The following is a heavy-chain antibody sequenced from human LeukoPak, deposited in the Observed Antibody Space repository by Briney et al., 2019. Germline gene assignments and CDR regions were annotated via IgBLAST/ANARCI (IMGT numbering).Heavy chain of an antibody. J-gene: IGHJ4*02. CDR1: GFTFSSYE. CDR2: ISSSGSTI. D-gene: IGHD5-12*01. CDR3: ARVGYSAYDDGEGAFDY. Sequence: GGSLRLSCAASGFTFSSYEMNWVRQAPGKGLEWVSYISSSGSTIYYADSVKGRFTISRDNAKNSLYLQMNSLRAEDTAVYYCARVGYSAYDDGEGAFDYWGQGTLVTVSS. V-gene: IGHV3-48*03.